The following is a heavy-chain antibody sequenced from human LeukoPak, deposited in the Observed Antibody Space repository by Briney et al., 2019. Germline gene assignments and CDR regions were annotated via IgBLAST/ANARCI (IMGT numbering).Heavy chain of an antibody. J-gene: IGHJ4*02. CDR3: GRGGGDCSSSSCFYY. V-gene: IGHV4-59*01. CDR2: IDYNGST. D-gene: IGHD2-2*01. Sequence: SATLSFTCTASDTSISSYYRCWSQQPPGKGQEWIGYIDYNGSTNYNHSLQSRVTITTDTSTTPFSLKLSTLTADDTAVYYCGRGGGDCSSSSCFYYWGQETLVTVSS. CDR1: DTSISSYY.